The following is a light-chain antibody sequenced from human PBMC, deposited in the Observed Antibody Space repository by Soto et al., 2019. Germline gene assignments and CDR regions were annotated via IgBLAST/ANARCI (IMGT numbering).Light chain of an antibody. CDR1: SSNIGAHYD. V-gene: IGLV1-40*01. J-gene: IGLJ3*02. CDR3: QSYDSSLSAWV. Sequence: QSVLTQPPSVSGAPGQRVTISCTGSSSNIGAHYDVHWYQQLPGTAPKLLTYRNSNRPSGVPDRFSGSKSGTSASLAIAGLQDEDEADYYCQSYDSSLSAWVFGGGTKLTVL. CDR2: RNS.